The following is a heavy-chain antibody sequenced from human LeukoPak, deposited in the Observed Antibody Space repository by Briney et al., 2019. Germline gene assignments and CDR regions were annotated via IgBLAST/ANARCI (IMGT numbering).Heavy chain of an antibody. CDR2: IWYDGRNK. J-gene: IGHJ6*02. CDR3: ARDRVSVGVSDYYYYGMDV. CDR1: GFTFSNYG. D-gene: IGHD1-26*01. Sequence: GGSLRLSCAASGFTFSNYGIHWVRQAPGKGLEWVAIIWYDGRNKYYADSVKGRFTISRDNSKNTLYLQMNSLRAEDTAVYYCARDRVSVGVSDYYYYGMDVWGQGTTVTVSS. V-gene: IGHV3-33*01.